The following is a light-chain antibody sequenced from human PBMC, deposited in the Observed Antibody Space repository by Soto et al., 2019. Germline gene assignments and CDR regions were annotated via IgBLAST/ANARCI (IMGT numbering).Light chain of an antibody. CDR1: QSVSSY. Sequence: EIVLTQSPATLSLSPGERATLSCRASQSVSSYLAWYQQRPGQAPRRLIYDASNRATGIPARFSGSGSGTDFTLTISSLEPEDFAGYYCQQRTNWPLTFGGGTKVEIK. V-gene: IGKV3-11*01. CDR3: QQRTNWPLT. CDR2: DAS. J-gene: IGKJ4*01.